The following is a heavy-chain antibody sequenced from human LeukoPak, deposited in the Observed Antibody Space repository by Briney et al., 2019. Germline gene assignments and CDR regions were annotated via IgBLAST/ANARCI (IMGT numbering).Heavy chain of an antibody. J-gene: IGHJ4*02. D-gene: IGHD4-17*01. CDR1: GGSISSYY. Sequence: PSETLSLTCTVSGGSISSYYWTWIWQPPGKGLEWIGYIYYIGRTNYNPSLKSRVTISVDTSKNQFSLKLSSVTAAGTAVYYCARADYGDYVTFDYWGQGTLVTVSS. CDR2: IYYIGRT. V-gene: IGHV4-59*01. CDR3: ARADYGDYVTFDY.